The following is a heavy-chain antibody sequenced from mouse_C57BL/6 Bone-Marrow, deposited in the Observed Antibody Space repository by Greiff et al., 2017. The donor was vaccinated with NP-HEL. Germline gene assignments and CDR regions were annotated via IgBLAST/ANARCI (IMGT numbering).Heavy chain of an antibody. CDR3: ARGGYDGRFYAMDY. D-gene: IGHD2-2*01. Sequence: QVQLKQPGAELVRPGSSVKLSCKASGYTFTSYWMHWVKQRPIQGLEWIGNIDPSDSETHYNQKFKDKATLTVDKSSSTAYMQLSSLTSEDSAVYYCARGGYDGRFYAMDYWGQGTSVTVSS. CDR2: IDPSDSET. CDR1: GYTFTSYW. J-gene: IGHJ4*01. V-gene: IGHV1-52*01.